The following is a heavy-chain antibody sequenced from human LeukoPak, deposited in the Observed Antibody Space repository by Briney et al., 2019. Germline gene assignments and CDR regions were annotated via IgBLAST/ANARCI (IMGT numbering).Heavy chain of an antibody. J-gene: IGHJ6*03. CDR2: IYYSGST. CDR1: GGSISSYY. V-gene: IGHV4-59*01. D-gene: IGHD6-6*01. Sequence: AETLSLTCTVSGGSISSYYWSWIRQPPGKGLEGIGYIYYSGSTNYNPSLKSRVTISVDTSKNQFSLKLSSVTAADTAVYYCARALRGSSHFYYYYYMDVWGKGTTVTVSS. CDR3: ARALRGSSHFYYYYYMDV.